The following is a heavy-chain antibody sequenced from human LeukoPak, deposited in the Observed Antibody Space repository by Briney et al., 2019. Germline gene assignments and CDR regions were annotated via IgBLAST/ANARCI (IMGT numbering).Heavy chain of an antibody. CDR1: GYTFSVYH. Sequence: ASVKVSCKASGYTFSVYHVHWVRRAPGQGLEWMGWINPNSGGTNYAQKFQGRVTMTRDTSITTVYMEVSWLTSDDTAMYYCAIILGGSWHLWFDPWGRGTLVTVSS. CDR2: INPNSGGT. J-gene: IGHJ5*02. CDR3: AIILGGSWHLWFDP. D-gene: IGHD3-16*01. V-gene: IGHV1-2*02.